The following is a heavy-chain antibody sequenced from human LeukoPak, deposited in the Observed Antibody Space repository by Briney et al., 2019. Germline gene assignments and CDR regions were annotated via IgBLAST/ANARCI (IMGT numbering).Heavy chain of an antibody. CDR2: IYTSGST. V-gene: IGHV4-61*02. D-gene: IGHD7-27*01. J-gene: IGHJ2*01. CDR1: GGSISSGSYY. Sequence: SQTLSLTCTVSGGSISSGSYYWSWIRQPAGKGLEWIGRIYTSGSTNYNPSLKSRVTISVDTSKNQFSLKLSSVTAADTAVYYCARDGETGDPFWGRGTLVTVSS. CDR3: ARDGETGDPF.